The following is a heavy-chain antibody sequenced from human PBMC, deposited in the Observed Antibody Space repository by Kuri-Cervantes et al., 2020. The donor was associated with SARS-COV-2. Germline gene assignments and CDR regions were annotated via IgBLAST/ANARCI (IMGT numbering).Heavy chain of an antibody. CDR3: ARDPLGFTFGGVIVDAFDI. CDR2: IHTSGSP. D-gene: IGHD3-16*02. CDR1: GGSISSYY. J-gene: IGHJ3*02. Sequence: GSLRLSCTVSGGSISSYYWSWIRQPAGKGLEWIGRIHTSGSPNYIPSLKSRVTMSVDTSKNQFSLKLSSVTAADTAVYYCARDPLGFTFGGVIVDAFDIWGQGTMVTVSS. V-gene: IGHV4-4*07.